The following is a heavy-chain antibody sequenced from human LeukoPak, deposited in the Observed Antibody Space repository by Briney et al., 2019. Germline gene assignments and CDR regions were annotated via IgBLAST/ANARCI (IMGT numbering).Heavy chain of an antibody. Sequence: SETLSLTCAVYGGSFSGYYWSWIRQPPGKGLEWIGEINHSGSTNYNPSLKSRVTISVDTSKNQFSLKLSSVTAADTAVYYCARSRWFGELFLFYWGQGTLVTVSS. J-gene: IGHJ4*02. CDR1: GGSFSGYY. V-gene: IGHV4-34*01. CDR2: INHSGST. D-gene: IGHD3-10*01. CDR3: ARSRWFGELFLFY.